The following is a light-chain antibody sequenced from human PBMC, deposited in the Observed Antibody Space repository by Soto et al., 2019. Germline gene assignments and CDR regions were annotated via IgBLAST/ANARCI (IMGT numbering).Light chain of an antibody. V-gene: IGLV2-8*01. CDR1: SSDVGGYNY. Sequence: QSVLTQPPSASGSPGQSVTISCTGTSSDVGGYNYVSWYQQHPGEAPKLMIYEVSKRPSGVPDRFSGSKSGNTASLTVSGLQAEDEADYYCSSYAGGNNLGVFGGGTKLTVL. CDR2: EVS. CDR3: SSYAGGNNLGV. J-gene: IGLJ2*01.